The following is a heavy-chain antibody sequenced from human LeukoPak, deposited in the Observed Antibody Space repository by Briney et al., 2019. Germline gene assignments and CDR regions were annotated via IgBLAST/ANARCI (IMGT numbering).Heavy chain of an antibody. CDR2: IYSGGST. CDR1: GFTVSSKY. D-gene: IGHD2-15*01. J-gene: IGHJ6*02. CDR3: ARDCGGGSCDYYYGMDV. Sequence: GGSLRLSCAASGFTVSSKYMSWVRQAPGKGLERVSVIYSGGSTYYADSVKGRFTISRDNSKNTLYLQMNSLRAEDTAVYYCARDCGGGSCDYYYGMDVWGQGTTVTVSS. V-gene: IGHV3-66*01.